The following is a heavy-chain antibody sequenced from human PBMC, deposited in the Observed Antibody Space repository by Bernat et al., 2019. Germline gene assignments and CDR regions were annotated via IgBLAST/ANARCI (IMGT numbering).Heavy chain of an antibody. CDR1: GGSISSSSYY. V-gene: IGHV4-39*01. J-gene: IGHJ4*02. CDR3: ARHPSDRWPFDY. CDR2: IYYSGST. Sequence: QLQLQESGPGLVKPSETLSLTCTVSGGSISSSSYYWGWIRQPPGKGLEWIGSIYYSGSTFYNPSLKSRVTISVDTSKNQFFLRLSSVTAADTAVYYCARHPSDRWPFDYWGQGTLVTVSS. D-gene: IGHD3-22*01.